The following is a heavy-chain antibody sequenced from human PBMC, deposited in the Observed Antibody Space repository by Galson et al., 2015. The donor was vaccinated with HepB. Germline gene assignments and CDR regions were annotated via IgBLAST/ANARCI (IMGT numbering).Heavy chain of an antibody. D-gene: IGHD3-10*01. V-gene: IGHV3-9*01. CDR3: VKVGGSGSPPYFDY. CDR2: ITWNSGSK. Sequence: SLRLSCAASGFTFDAYAMHWVRQAPGKGLEWVSGITWNSGSKDYADFVKGRFTISRDNARNSLYLQTNSLRAEDTALYYCVKVGGSGSPPYFDYWGQGTLVTVSS. CDR1: GFTFDAYA. J-gene: IGHJ4*02.